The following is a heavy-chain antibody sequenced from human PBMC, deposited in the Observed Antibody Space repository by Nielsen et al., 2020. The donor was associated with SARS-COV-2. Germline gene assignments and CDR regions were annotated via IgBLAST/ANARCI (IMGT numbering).Heavy chain of an antibody. CDR3: ASGVVVVPALDYYYYGMDV. J-gene: IGHJ6*04. V-gene: IGHV7-4-1*02. D-gene: IGHD2-2*01. CDR2: INTNTGNP. Sequence: WVRQAPGQGLEWMGWINTNTGNPTYAQGFTGRFVFSLDTSVSTAYLQISSLKAEDTAVYYCASGVVVVPALDYYYYGMDVWGKGTTVTVSS.